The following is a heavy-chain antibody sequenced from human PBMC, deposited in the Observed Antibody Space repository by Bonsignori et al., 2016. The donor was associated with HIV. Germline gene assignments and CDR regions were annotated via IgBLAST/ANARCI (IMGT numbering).Heavy chain of an antibody. V-gene: IGHV1-8*01. Sequence: WVRQAPGQGLEWMGWMNPNSGNTGYAQKFQGRVTMTRNTSISTAYMELSSLRSEDTAVYYCARGGAGDKGYFDYWGQGTLVTVSS. CDR3: ARGGAGDKGYFDY. J-gene: IGHJ4*02. D-gene: IGHD7-27*01. CDR2: MNPNSGNT.